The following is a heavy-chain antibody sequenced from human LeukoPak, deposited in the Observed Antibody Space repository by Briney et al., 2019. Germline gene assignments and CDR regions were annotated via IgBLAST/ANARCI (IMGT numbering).Heavy chain of an antibody. D-gene: IGHD3-9*01. CDR2: IIPILGIA. J-gene: IGHJ6*03. V-gene: IGHV1-69*04. CDR3: ARDKNYDILTGYYGIMDV. Sequence: SAKVSCKASGGTFSSYTISWVRQAPGQGLEWMGRIIPILGIANYAQKFQGRVTITADKSTSTAYMELSSLRSEDTAVYYCARDKNYDILTGYYGIMDVWGKGTTVTVSS. CDR1: GGTFSSYT.